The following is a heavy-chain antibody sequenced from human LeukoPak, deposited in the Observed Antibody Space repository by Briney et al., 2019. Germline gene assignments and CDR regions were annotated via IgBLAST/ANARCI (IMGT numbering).Heavy chain of an antibody. J-gene: IGHJ5*02. D-gene: IGHD6-19*01. V-gene: IGHV4-4*02. CDR3: ARGSSGWYARPYNWFDP. CDR1: GGSISSSNW. Sequence: SETLSLTCAVSGGSISSSNWWSWVRQPPGKGLEWIGEIYHSGRTNYNPSLKSRVTISVDKSKNQFSLKLSSVTAADTAVYYCARGSSGWYARPYNWFDPWGQGTLVTVSS. CDR2: IYHSGRT.